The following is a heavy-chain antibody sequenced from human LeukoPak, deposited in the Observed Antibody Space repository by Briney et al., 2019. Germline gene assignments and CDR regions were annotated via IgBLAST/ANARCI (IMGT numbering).Heavy chain of an antibody. CDR2: ISAYNGNT. D-gene: IGHD5-12*01. V-gene: IGHV1-18*01. CDR1: GYTFTSYG. J-gene: IGHJ5*02. CDR3: ARDQVDIVATIGNWFDP. Sequence: ASVKASCKASGYTFTSYGISWVRQAPGQGLEWMGWISAYNGNTNYAQKLQGRVTMTTDTSTSTAYMELRSLRSDDTAVYYCARDQVDIVATIGNWFDPWGQGTLVTVSS.